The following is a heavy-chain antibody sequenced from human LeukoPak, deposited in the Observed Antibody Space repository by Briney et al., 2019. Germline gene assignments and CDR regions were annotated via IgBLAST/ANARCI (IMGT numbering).Heavy chain of an antibody. J-gene: IGHJ4*02. CDR1: GFTFDDYA. CDR3: ARGPWYDSSTF. V-gene: IGHV3-9*01. Sequence: GGSLRLSCAASGFTFDDYAMHWVRQAPGKGLEWVSGISWNSGSIGYADSVKGRFTISRDNAKNTLYLQMNSLRAEDTAVYYCARGPWYDSSTFWGQGTLVTVSS. D-gene: IGHD3-22*01. CDR2: ISWNSGSI.